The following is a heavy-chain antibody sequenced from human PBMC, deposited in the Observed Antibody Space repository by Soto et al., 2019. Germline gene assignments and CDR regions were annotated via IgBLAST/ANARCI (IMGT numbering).Heavy chain of an antibody. CDR3: ARAGVVVPAANYYYGMDV. Sequence: SETLSLTCTVSGGSISSGDYYWSWIRQPPGKGLEWIGYIYYSGSTYYNPSLKSRVTISVDTSKNQFSLKLSSVTAADTAVYYCARAGVVVPAANYYYGMDVWGQGTTVTVSS. CDR2: IYYSGST. D-gene: IGHD2-2*01. J-gene: IGHJ6*02. CDR1: GGSISSGDYY. V-gene: IGHV4-30-4*01.